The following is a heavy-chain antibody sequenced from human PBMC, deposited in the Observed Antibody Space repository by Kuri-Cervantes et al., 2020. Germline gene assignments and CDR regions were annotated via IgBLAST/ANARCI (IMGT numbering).Heavy chain of an antibody. CDR2: ISSSASTI. J-gene: IGHJ4*02. CDR3: APSQSGSYSRFDY. Sequence: GGSLRLSCAASGFTFSSYGMHWVRQAPGKGLEWVSYISSSASTIYYADSVKGRFTISRDNAKNSLYLQMNSLRAEDTAVYYCAPSQSGSYSRFDYWGQGTLVTVSS. CDR1: GFTFSSYG. V-gene: IGHV3-48*04. D-gene: IGHD1-26*01.